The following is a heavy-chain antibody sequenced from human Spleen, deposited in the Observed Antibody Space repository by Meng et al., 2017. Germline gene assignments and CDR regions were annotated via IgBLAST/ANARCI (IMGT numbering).Heavy chain of an antibody. CDR3: AKFSSDWYEWSDS. V-gene: IGHV3-73*01. Sequence: GESLKISCAASGFSFSGSDIHWVRQASGKGLEWVGRIITKTNNYATAYAASVKGRFTISRDDSLTTAYLQMNSLRAEDTAVYYCAKFSSDWYEWSDSWVQGTLVTVS. D-gene: IGHD6-19*01. J-gene: IGHJ4*02. CDR2: IITKTNNYAT. CDR1: GFSFSGSD.